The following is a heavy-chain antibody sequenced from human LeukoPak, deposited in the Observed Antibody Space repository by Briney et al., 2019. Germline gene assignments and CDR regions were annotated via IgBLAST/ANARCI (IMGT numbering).Heavy chain of an antibody. CDR2: ISAYNGNT. Sequence: ASVKVSCSASGYTFTSYGISWVRQAPGQGLEWMGWISAYNGNTNYAQKLQGRVTMTTDTSTSTAYMELRSLRSDDTAVYYCARDGGSWQAAATFDYWGQGTLVTVSS. D-gene: IGHD2-15*01. CDR1: GYTFTSYG. CDR3: ARDGGSWQAAATFDY. J-gene: IGHJ4*02. V-gene: IGHV1-18*01.